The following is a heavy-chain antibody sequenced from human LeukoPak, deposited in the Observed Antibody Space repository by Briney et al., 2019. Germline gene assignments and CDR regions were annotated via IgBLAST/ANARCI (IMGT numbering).Heavy chain of an antibody. CDR3: ARDRGRLYGMDV. Sequence: PSETLSLTCTVSGGSISSYYWSWIRQPPGKGLEWIGYIYYSGSTNYNPSLKSRVTISVDTSKNQFSLKLSPVTAADTAVYYCARDRGRLYGMDVWGQGTTVTVSS. CDR2: IYYSGST. J-gene: IGHJ6*02. D-gene: IGHD3-10*01. CDR1: GGSISSYY. V-gene: IGHV4-59*01.